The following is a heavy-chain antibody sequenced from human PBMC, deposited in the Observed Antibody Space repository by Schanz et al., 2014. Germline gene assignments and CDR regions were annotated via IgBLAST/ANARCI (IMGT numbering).Heavy chain of an antibody. Sequence: EVQLLESGGALVQPRGSLRLSCAASEFSFSSFGMNWVRQAPGKGLEWVSYISSSSSTIYYADSVKGRFTISRDNAKNSLYLQMNSLRAEDTAVYYCARPSDSSWYMDVWGKGTTVTVSS. J-gene: IGHJ6*03. CDR1: EFSFSSFG. CDR3: ARPSDSSWYMDV. D-gene: IGHD2-21*02. V-gene: IGHV3-48*04. CDR2: ISSSSSTI.